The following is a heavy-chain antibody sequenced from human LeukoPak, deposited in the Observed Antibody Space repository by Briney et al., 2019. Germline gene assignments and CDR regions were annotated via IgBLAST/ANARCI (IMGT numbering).Heavy chain of an antibody. J-gene: IGHJ5*02. CDR1: GYSISSGYY. Sequence: PSETLSLTCTVSGYSISSGYYWGWIRQSPGKGLEWIGSIYYSGSTYYNPSLKSRVTISVDTSKNQFSLKLSSVTAADTAVYYCARPMYSSGWYNWFDPWGQGTLVTVSS. CDR3: ARPMYSSGWYNWFDP. V-gene: IGHV4-38-2*02. D-gene: IGHD6-19*01. CDR2: IYYSGST.